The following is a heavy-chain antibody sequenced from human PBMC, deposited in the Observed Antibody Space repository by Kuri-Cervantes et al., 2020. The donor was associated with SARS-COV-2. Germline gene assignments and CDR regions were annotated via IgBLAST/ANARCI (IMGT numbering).Heavy chain of an antibody. CDR3: ARSPGDGDYDPFDY. V-gene: IGHV3-66*02. CDR2: IYSGGST. Sequence: GESLKISCAASGFTFSSYAMSWVRQAPGKGLEWVSVIYSGGSTYYADSVKGRFTISRDNSKNTLYLQMNSLRAEDTAVYYCARSPGDGDYDPFDYWGQGTLVTVPQ. CDR1: GFTFSSYA. D-gene: IGHD4-17*01. J-gene: IGHJ4*02.